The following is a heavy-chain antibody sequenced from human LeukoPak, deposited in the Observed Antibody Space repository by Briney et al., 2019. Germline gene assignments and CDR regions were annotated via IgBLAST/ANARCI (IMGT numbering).Heavy chain of an antibody. CDR1: GYTFTASY. D-gene: IGHD1-20*01. CDR3: TAGTATITAPGPDWFDP. J-gene: IGHJ5*02. V-gene: IGHV1-2*02. CDR2: TNPNSGGT. Sequence: ASVKVSCKASGYTFTASYIHWVRQAPGQGLEWMGWTNPNSGGTSCAQKFQGRVTMTRDTSITTAYMELRSLRSDDTATYYCTAGTATITAPGPDWFDPWGQGTLVTVSS.